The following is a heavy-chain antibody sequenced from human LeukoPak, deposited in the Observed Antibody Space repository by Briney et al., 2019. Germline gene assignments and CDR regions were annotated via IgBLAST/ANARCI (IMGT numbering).Heavy chain of an antibody. V-gene: IGHV3-15*01. Sequence: PGGSLRLSCAASGFTFSSAWMSWVRQAPGKGLEWVGRIKSKTDGGTTDYAAPVKGRFTISRDDSKNTLYLQMNSLKTEDTAVYYCTTGIAAAAGGYWGQGTLVTVSS. J-gene: IGHJ4*02. CDR3: TTGIAAAAGGY. CDR2: IKSKTDGGTT. D-gene: IGHD6-13*01. CDR1: GFTFSSAW.